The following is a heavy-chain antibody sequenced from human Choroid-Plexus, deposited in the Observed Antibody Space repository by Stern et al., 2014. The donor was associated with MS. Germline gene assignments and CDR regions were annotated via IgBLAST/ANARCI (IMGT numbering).Heavy chain of an antibody. D-gene: IGHD2/OR15-2a*01. Sequence: VQLVESGGGVVQPGRPLGLSCVASGFTFGSWAMHWVPLAPGKGLEGGAVVSYEGSNKYYADSVKGRFAISRANSQNTLYMQMSSLRPEDTAVYYCAKDRQYLTYFFDHWGQGSLVTVSS. CDR3: AKDRQYLTYFFDH. CDR1: GFTFGSWA. V-gene: IGHV3-30*18. J-gene: IGHJ5*02. CDR2: VSYEGSNK.